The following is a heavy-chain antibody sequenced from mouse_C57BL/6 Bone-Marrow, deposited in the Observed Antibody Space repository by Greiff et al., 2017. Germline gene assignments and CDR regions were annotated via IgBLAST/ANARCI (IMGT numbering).Heavy chain of an antibody. Sequence: QVQLQQPGAELVMPGASVKLSCKASGYTFTSYWMHWVKQRPGQGLEWIGEIDPSDSYTNYNQKFKGKSTLTVDKSSSTAYMQLSSLTSEDSAVYYCAREGDGYPAWFAYWGQGTLVTVSA. J-gene: IGHJ3*01. CDR2: IDPSDSYT. CDR1: GYTFTSYW. CDR3: AREGDGYPAWFAY. V-gene: IGHV1-69*01. D-gene: IGHD2-3*01.